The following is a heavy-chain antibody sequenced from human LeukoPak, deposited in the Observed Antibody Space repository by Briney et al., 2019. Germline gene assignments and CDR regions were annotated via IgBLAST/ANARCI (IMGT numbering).Heavy chain of an antibody. CDR1: GFTFSSYA. D-gene: IGHD4-23*01. CDR3: AKDNGYGGNSGYNWFDP. Sequence: PGGSLRLSCAASGFTFSSYAMSWVRQAPGKGLEWVSAISGSGGSTYYADTVKGRFTISRDNSKNTLYLQMNSLRAEDTAVYYCAKDNGYGGNSGYNWFDPWGQGTLVTVSS. CDR2: ISGSGGST. V-gene: IGHV3-23*01. J-gene: IGHJ5*02.